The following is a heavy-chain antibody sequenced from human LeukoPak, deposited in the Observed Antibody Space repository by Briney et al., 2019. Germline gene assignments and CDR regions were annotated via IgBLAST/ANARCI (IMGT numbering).Heavy chain of an antibody. V-gene: IGHV3-21*01. Sequence: GGSLRLSCAASGFNFSSYSMNWVRQAPGKGLEWVSSISSSSSYIYYADSVKGRFTISRDNAKNSLYLQMNSLRAEDTAVYYCARDLIVSAIGFAYWGQGTLVTVSS. CDR3: ARDLIVSAIGFAY. CDR1: GFNFSSYS. J-gene: IGHJ4*02. CDR2: ISSSSSYI. D-gene: IGHD1-26*01.